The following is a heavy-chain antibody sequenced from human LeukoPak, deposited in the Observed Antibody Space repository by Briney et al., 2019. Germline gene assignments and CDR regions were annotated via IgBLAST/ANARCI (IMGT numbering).Heavy chain of an antibody. CDR1: GGTFSSYA. CDR2: IIPILGIA. Sequence: GASVKVSCKASGGTFSSYAISWVRQAPGQGLEWMGRIIPILGIANYAQKFQGRVTITADKSTSTAYMELSSLRSEDTAVYYCARVDGKLELLSGAFDIWGQGTMVTVSS. CDR3: ARVDGKLELLSGAFDI. V-gene: IGHV1-69*04. J-gene: IGHJ3*02. D-gene: IGHD1-26*01.